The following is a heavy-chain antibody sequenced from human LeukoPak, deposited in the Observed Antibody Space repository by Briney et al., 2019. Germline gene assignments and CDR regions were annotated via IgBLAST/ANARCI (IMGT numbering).Heavy chain of an antibody. CDR1: GFTFSSYG. J-gene: IGHJ4*02. V-gene: IGHV3-23*01. D-gene: IGHD3-9*01. Sequence: GGSLRLSCAASGFTFSSYGMSWVRQAPGKGLEWVSAISGSGGSTYYADSVKGRFTISRDNAKNSLYLQMNSLRAEDTAVYYCARVSYDILTGWGQGTLVTVSS. CDR2: ISGSGGST. CDR3: ARVSYDILTG.